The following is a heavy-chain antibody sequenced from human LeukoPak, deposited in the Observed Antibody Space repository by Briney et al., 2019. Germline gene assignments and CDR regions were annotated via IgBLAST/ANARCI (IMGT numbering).Heavy chain of an antibody. CDR2: VSHSGAP. V-gene: IGHV4-59*01. CDR3: ARVSGSFPPHWYFDL. J-gene: IGHJ2*01. D-gene: IGHD3-10*01. CDR1: GDSITRDF. Sequence: SETLSLTCTVSGDSITRDFWAWIRQPPGKGLGWIGYVSHSGAPTSNPSLKSRATLSLDTSKNEFSLTLRPVTATDTAVYYCARVSGSFPPHWYFDLWGRGTLVTVSS.